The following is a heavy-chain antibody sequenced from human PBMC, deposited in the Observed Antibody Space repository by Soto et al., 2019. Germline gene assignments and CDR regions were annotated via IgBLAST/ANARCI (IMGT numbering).Heavy chain of an antibody. D-gene: IGHD5-12*01. CDR3: ARSGSRDYDAFDI. CDR1: GGTFSSYA. V-gene: IGHV1-69*06. CDR2: IIPIFGTA. J-gene: IGHJ3*02. Sequence: SVKVSCKASGGTFSSYAISWVRQAPGQGLEWMGGIIPIFGTANYAQKFQGRVTTTADKSTSTAYMELSSLRSEDTAVYYCARSGSRDYDAFDIWGQGTMVTVSS.